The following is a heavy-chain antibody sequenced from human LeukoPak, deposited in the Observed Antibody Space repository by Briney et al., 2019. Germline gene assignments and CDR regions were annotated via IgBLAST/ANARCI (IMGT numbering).Heavy chain of an antibody. CDR2: INPNSGGT. D-gene: IGHD3-22*01. J-gene: IGHJ4*02. Sequence: GASVKVSCKASGYTFTGYYMHWVRQAPGQGLEWMGWINPNSGGTNYAQKFQGRVTMTRDTSISTAYMELSRLRSDDTAVYYCARVMAEENYYVSSGYYHPAAFFDYWGQGTLVTVSS. CDR3: ARVMAEENYYVSSGYYHPAAFFDY. V-gene: IGHV1-2*02. CDR1: GYTFTGYY.